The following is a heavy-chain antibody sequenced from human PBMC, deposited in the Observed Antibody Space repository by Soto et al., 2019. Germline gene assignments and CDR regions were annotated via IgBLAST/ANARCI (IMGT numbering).Heavy chain of an antibody. CDR3: ARSQGYSSSRPPHYYYYYGMDV. Sequence: GPSLVNPTQTRTLTYTFSGFSLSTSGKHVSSIRQPPGKALEWLARIDWDDDKFYSTSLKTRLTISKDTSKNQVVLTMTNMDPVDTATYYCARSQGYSSSRPPHYYYYYGMDVWGQGTTVTVSS. D-gene: IGHD6-6*01. CDR1: GFSLSTSGKH. J-gene: IGHJ6*02. V-gene: IGHV2-70*04. CDR2: IDWDDDK.